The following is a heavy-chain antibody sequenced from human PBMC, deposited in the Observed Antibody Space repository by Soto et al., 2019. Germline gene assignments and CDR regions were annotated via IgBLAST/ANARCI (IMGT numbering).Heavy chain of an antibody. CDR1: GYTFINYG. D-gene: IGHD3-10*02. CDR2: ISPYNFNT. J-gene: IGHJ4*02. V-gene: IGHV1-18*01. CDR3: XXXXXXXXXXXCYDY. Sequence: QVQLVQSGAEVKKPGASVKVSCKVSGYTFINYGLSWVRQAPGQGPEXMAWISPYNFNTHYAQSVQGRVTVTTDTXXXXXXXXXXXXXXXXXXXXXXXXXXXXXXXXXCYDYWGQGTLITVSS.